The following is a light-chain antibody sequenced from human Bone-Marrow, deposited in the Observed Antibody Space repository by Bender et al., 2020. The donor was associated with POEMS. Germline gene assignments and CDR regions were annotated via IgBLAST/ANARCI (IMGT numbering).Light chain of an antibody. CDR2: EVT. CDR3: QSYDNSLSGYV. Sequence: QSALTQPPSASGSPGQSVTISCTGTSSDVGGYNYVSWYQHHPGKAPKLMIYEVTARPSGVPDRFSASKSGTSASLVITGLQAEDEAHYYCQSYDNSLSGYVFGTATKVTVL. CDR1: SSDVGGYNY. V-gene: IGLV2-8*01. J-gene: IGLJ1*01.